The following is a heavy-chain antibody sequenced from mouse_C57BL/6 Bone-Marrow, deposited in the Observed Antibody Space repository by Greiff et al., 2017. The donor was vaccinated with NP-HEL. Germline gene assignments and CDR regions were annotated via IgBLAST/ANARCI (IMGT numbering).Heavy chain of an antibody. D-gene: IGHD1-1*01. CDR1: GYTFTSYW. Sequence: QVQLQQPGAELVKPGASVKVSCKASGYTFTSYWMHWVKQRPGQGLEWIGRIHPSDSDTNYNQKFKGKATLTVDKSSSTAYMQLSSLTSEDSAVYYCAIPTTTVVDWFAYWGQGTRVTVSA. CDR2: IHPSDSDT. CDR3: AIPTTTVVDWFAY. J-gene: IGHJ3*01. V-gene: IGHV1-74*01.